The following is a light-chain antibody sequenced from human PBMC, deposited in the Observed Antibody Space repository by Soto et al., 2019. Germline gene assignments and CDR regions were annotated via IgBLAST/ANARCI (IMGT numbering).Light chain of an antibody. CDR1: SSDVGAYNY. V-gene: IGLV2-8*01. CDR2: EVN. Sequence: QSVLTQPPSASGSHGQSVTISCSGTSSDVGAYNYVSWYQQHPGKVPKLMVYEVNKRPSGVPDRFSGSKSGNTASLTVSGLQAEDEADYYCTSYAGGNNVFGTGTKLTVL. J-gene: IGLJ1*01. CDR3: TSYAGGNNV.